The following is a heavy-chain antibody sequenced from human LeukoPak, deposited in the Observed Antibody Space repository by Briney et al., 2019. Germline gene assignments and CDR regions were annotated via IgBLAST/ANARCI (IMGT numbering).Heavy chain of an antibody. J-gene: IGHJ4*02. D-gene: IGHD3-3*01. CDR3: ARGPRNDNDFWSGYLNY. CDR2: INSDGSST. CDR1: GFTLSSYW. V-gene: IGHV3-74*01. Sequence: GGSLRLSCAASGFTLSSYWMHWVRQGPGKGLVWVSRINSDGSSTFYADSVKGRFTISRDNAKNTLYLQMNSLRAEDTAVYYCARGPRNDNDFWSGYLNYWGQGTLVTVSS.